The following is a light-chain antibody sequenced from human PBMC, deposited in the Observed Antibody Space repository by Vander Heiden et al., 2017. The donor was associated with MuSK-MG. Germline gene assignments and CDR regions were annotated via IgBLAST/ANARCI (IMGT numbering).Light chain of an antibody. Sequence: QSALTQPASVSGAPGQSITLSCTGTSSDVGGYNYVSWYQQPPAKAPKLMLCEVSNRPSGVPNRFSGSKSGNTASLTTTGLQAEEEAEYYCHASKSSSNRGVFGGGTKLTVL. CDR3: HASKSSSNRGV. J-gene: IGLJ2*01. CDR2: EVS. CDR1: SSDVGGYNY. V-gene: IGLV2-14*01.